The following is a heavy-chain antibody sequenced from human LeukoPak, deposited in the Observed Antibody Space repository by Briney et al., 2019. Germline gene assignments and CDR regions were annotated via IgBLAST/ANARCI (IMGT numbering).Heavy chain of an antibody. CDR3: ARAGGSSPLYFDY. D-gene: IGHD2-15*01. CDR2: ISHSGST. Sequence: SETLSLTCAVYGGSFSGYYWSWIRQPPGKGLEWIGEISHSGSTNYNPSLKSRVTISVDTSKNQFSLKLSSVTAADTAVYYCARAGGSSPLYFDYWGLGTLVTVS. V-gene: IGHV4-34*01. CDR1: GGSFSGYY. J-gene: IGHJ4*02.